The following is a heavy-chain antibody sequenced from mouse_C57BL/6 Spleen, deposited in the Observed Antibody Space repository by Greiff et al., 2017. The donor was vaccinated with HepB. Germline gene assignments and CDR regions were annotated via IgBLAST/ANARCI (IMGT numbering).Heavy chain of an antibody. Sequence: EVQVVESGGGLVQPKGSLKLSCAASGFTFNTYAMHWVRQAPGKGLEWVVRIRSKSSNYATYYADSVKDRFTISRDDSQSMLYLQMNNLKTDDTAMYYCVRSGLGYYYAMDYWGQGTSVTVSS. D-gene: IGHD3-3*01. CDR2: IRSKSSNYAT. V-gene: IGHV10-3*01. J-gene: IGHJ4*01. CDR3: VRSGLGYYYAMDY. CDR1: GFTFNTYA.